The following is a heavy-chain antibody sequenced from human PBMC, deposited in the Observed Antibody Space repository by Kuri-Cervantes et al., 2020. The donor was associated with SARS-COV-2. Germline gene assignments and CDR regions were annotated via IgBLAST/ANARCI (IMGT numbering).Heavy chain of an antibody. V-gene: IGHV3-9*01. CDR2: IHWNNARM. CDR3: ARDEYEYIWGDLGL. J-gene: IGHJ1*01. CDR1: GFKFVDYA. D-gene: IGHD3-16*01. Sequence: GGSLRLSCAGSGFKFVDYAMHWVRQVPGKGLEWVAGIHWNNARMVYAGSVKGRFTISRDNAKNSLYLRMSNLRPEDTAFYFCARDEYEYIWGDLGLWGQGTLVTVSS.